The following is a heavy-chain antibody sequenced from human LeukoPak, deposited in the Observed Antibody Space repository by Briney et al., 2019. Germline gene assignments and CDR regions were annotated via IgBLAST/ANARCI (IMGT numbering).Heavy chain of an antibody. CDR1: GYTFTDYY. D-gene: IGHD4-11*01. J-gene: IGHJ5*02. Sequence: ASVKVSCKASGYTFTDYYMHWVRQAPGQGLEWMGWINPNSGDTNYAQKFQGRVTMTRDTSISTAYMELSRLRSDDTAVYYCSRDPITTSWGQGTLATVSS. CDR2: INPNSGDT. CDR3: SRDPITTS. V-gene: IGHV1-2*02.